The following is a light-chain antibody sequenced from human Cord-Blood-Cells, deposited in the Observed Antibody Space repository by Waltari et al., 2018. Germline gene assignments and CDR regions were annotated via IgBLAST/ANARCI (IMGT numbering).Light chain of an antibody. V-gene: IGLV3-19*01. Sequence: SSELTQDPAVSVALGQTVRITCQGDSLRSYYASWYQQKPGQAPVLVIYGKNTRPSGIPVRFSGSSSGNTASLTITGAQAEDEADYYCNSRDSSGNLFGGGTKLTVL. J-gene: IGLJ2*01. CDR2: GKN. CDR3: NSRDSSGNL. CDR1: SLRSYY.